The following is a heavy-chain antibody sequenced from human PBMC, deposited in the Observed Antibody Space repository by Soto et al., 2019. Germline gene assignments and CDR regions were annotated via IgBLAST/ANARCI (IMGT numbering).Heavy chain of an antibody. V-gene: IGHV3-53*01. D-gene: IGHD6-19*01. CDR1: GFTVSNNY. J-gene: IGHJ4*02. CDR3: ARVGYSSGWYTHY. Sequence: EVQLVESGGGLIQPGGSLRLSCAASGFTVSNNYMTWVRQAPGKGLEWVSLIYSGGTTYYADSVKGRFTISRDHSGNTRYLQRTSLRGEDTAVYYCARVGYSSGWYTHYWGEGTLVTVSS. CDR2: IYSGGTT.